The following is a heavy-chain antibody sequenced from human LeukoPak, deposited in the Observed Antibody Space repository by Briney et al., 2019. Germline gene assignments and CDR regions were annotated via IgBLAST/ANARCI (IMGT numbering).Heavy chain of an antibody. CDR2: ISASGEST. J-gene: IGHJ4*02. V-gene: IGHV3-23*01. CDR3: AKGDLGVSYLFDY. Sequence: GGSLRLSCAASGFTFSSYAMCWVRQAPGKGLEWVSSISASGESTYNADPVRGRFTISRDNSKNTLYLQLNSLRAEDTAIYWCAKGDLGVSYLFDYWGQGTLVIVSS. D-gene: IGHD3-16*01. CDR1: GFTFSSYA.